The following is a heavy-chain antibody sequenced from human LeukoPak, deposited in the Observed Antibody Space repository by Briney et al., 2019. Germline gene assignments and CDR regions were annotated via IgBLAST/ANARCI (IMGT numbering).Heavy chain of an antibody. D-gene: IGHD6-19*01. V-gene: IGHV3-23*01. Sequence: GGSLRLSCVASGFTFSSYAMSWVRQAPGKGLEWVSAISGSGDRAFYADFVKGRFTIFRDNTNSTLYLQMDSLTAEDTAIYYCAKVTWGSGLNDYWGQGTLVTVPS. CDR3: AKVTWGSGLNDY. CDR2: ISGSGDRA. CDR1: GFTFSSYA. J-gene: IGHJ4*02.